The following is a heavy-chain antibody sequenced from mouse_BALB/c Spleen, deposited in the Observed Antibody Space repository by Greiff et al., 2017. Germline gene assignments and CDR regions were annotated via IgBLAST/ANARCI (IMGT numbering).Heavy chain of an antibody. CDR2: ISDGGSYT. V-gene: IGHV5-4*02. Sequence: EVQLVESGGGLVKPGGSLKLSCAASGFTFSDYYMYWVRQTPEKRLEWVATISDGGSYTYYPDSVKGRFTISRDNAKNNLYLQMSSLKSEDTAMYYCARDRSLSYWGQGTLVTVSA. CDR3: ARDRSLSY. J-gene: IGHJ3*01. CDR1: GFTFSDYY.